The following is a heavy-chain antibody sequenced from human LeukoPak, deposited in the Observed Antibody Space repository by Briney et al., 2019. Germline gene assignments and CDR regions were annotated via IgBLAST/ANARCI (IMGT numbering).Heavy chain of an antibody. CDR2: IIPIFGTA. CDR1: GGTFSSYA. V-gene: IGHV1-69*13. Sequence: SVKVSCKASGGTFSSYAISWVRQAPGQGLEWMGGIIPIFGTANYAQKFQGRVTITADESTSTAYMELSSLRSEDTAVYYCARDRRGWELGDYWGQGTLVTVSS. J-gene: IGHJ4*02. CDR3: ARDRRGWELGDY. D-gene: IGHD1-26*01.